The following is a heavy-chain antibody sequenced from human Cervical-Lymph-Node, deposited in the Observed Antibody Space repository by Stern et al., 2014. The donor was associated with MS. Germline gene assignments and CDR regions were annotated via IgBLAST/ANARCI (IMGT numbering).Heavy chain of an antibody. D-gene: IGHD2-2*01. CDR2: IYYDGSQK. Sequence: VHLVESGGGVVQPGKSLRLSCAASGFTFSRYGIPWVRQAPGKGLEWVAVIYYDGSQKFYADSVKGRFTISRDNSKNTLYLQMNSLRDDDTAVYYCARDWVVLVPAASGMDVWGQGTTVIVSS. V-gene: IGHV3-33*01. CDR1: GFTFSRYG. CDR3: ARDWVVLVPAASGMDV. J-gene: IGHJ6*02.